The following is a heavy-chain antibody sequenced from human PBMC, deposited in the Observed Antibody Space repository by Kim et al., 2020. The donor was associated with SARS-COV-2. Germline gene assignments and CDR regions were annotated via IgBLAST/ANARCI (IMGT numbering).Heavy chain of an antibody. Sequence: GGSLRLSCAASGFTFSSYSMNWVRQAPGKGLAWVSYISSSSSTIYYADSVKGRFTISRDNAKNSLYLQMNSLRDADTAVYYGARRVGGPFDLWGRGTLVT. CDR2: ISSSSSTI. CDR1: GFTFSSYS. J-gene: IGHJ2*01. D-gene: IGHD2-21*01. V-gene: IGHV3-48*02. CDR3: ARRVGGPFDL.